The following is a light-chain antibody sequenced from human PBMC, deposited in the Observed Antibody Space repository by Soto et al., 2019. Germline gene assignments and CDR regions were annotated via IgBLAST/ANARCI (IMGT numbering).Light chain of an antibody. CDR1: QDISKN. CDR3: HQYANLLPIA. Sequence: IQMTQSPSSLSASVGDSVTITCQASQDISKNLNWYQQKPGKAPKLLIYDASILQTGVPSRFSGSGSATHFPFATSILQPEDIATYYCHQYANLLPIAFGQGTRLEMK. CDR2: DAS. J-gene: IGKJ5*01. V-gene: IGKV1-33*01.